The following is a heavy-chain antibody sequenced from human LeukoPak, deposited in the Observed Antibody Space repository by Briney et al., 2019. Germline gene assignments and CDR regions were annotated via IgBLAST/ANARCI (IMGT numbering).Heavy chain of an antibody. J-gene: IGHJ4*02. D-gene: IGHD6-6*01. Sequence: SETLSLTCTVSGYSISSGYYWGWIRQPPGKGLEWIGSIYRSGSTYYNPSLKSRVTISIDTSKNQFSLKLSSVTAADTAMYYCASLDSSSSEVDYWGQGTLVTVSS. V-gene: IGHV4-38-2*02. CDR3: ASLDSSSSEVDY. CDR2: IYRSGST. CDR1: GYSISSGYY.